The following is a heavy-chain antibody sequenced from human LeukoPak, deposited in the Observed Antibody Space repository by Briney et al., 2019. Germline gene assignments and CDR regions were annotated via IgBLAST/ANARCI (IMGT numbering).Heavy chain of an antibody. V-gene: IGHV1-2*02. CDR3: ARVRLAVHNWFDP. Sequence: ASVKVSCKASGYSFTGYYMHWVRQAPGQGLEWMGWINPNSGGTNYAQKFQGRVTMTRDTSISTAYMELSRLRSDDTAVYYCARVRLAVHNWFDPWGQGTLVTVSS. CDR1: GYSFTGYY. J-gene: IGHJ5*02. CDR2: INPNSGGT. D-gene: IGHD2-21*01.